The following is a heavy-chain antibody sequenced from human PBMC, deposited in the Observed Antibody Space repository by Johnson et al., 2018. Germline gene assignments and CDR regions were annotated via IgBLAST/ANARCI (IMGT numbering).Heavy chain of an antibody. CDR3: SRDPRHLDY. CDR2: ISGSGGAT. J-gene: IGHJ4*02. V-gene: IGHV3-11*01. CDR1: GFTFSDKY. D-gene: IGHD3-3*02. Sequence: QVQLVQSGGGLVNPGGSLRLSCEASGFTFSDKYMSWIRQAPGKGMESISYISGSGGATSYADSVKGRFTIYRDNAKNSLYLQMNSLRVDDTSVYYCSRDPRHLDYWGQGTLVTVSS.